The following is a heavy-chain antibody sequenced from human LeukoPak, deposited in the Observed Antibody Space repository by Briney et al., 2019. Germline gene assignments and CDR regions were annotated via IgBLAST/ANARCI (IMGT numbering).Heavy chain of an antibody. Sequence: GGSLRLSCAVSGFTFSSYWMQWVRQAPGKGLVWVSRIDRDGSRINYADSVKGRFTISRDNGKNTLFLQMNSLRAEDAAVYYCVRGNDYGGPHYWGQGTLVTVSS. J-gene: IGHJ4*02. CDR2: IDRDGSRI. CDR1: GFTFSSYW. D-gene: IGHD4-23*01. CDR3: VRGNDYGGPHY. V-gene: IGHV3-74*01.